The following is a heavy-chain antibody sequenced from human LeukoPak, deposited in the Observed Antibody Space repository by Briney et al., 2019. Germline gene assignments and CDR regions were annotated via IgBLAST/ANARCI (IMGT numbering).Heavy chain of an antibody. J-gene: IGHJ5*02. D-gene: IGHD3-10*01. CDR3: ARGDGSGPKFDP. CDR1: GGSFSGYY. Sequence: SETLSLTCAVYGGSFSGYYWGWIRQPPGKGLEWIGEINHSGSTNYNPSLKSRVTISVDTSKNQFSLKLSSVTAADTAVYYCARGDGSGPKFDPWGQGTLVTVSS. CDR2: INHSGST. V-gene: IGHV4-34*01.